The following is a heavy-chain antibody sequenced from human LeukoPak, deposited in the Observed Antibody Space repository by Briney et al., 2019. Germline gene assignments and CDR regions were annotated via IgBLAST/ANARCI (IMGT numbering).Heavy chain of an antibody. J-gene: IGHJ4*02. Sequence: SETLSLTCTVSGGSISSSSYFWGWIRQPPGKGLEWIGSIFYSGSTYYNPSLNSRVTISIDTSKNQFSLRLSSLTAADTAIYYCARDIYGSGYGYFDQWGQGALVTVSS. CDR1: GGSISSSSYF. CDR3: ARDIYGSGYGYFDQ. D-gene: IGHD3-10*01. V-gene: IGHV4-39*07. CDR2: IFYSGST.